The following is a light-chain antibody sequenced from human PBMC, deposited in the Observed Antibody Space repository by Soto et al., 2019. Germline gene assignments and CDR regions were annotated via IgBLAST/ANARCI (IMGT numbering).Light chain of an antibody. CDR3: HQRSKWPLT. CDR1: QSVRTY. V-gene: IGKV3-11*01. J-gene: IGKJ4*01. Sequence: EIVLTQSPATLSLSPGERATLSCRASQSVRTYLAWYQQKPGQAPRLLIYDASNRATDIPDRFSGSGSGTVFTLTISSLDPEDFAVYYCHQRSKWPLTFGGGTKVEIK. CDR2: DAS.